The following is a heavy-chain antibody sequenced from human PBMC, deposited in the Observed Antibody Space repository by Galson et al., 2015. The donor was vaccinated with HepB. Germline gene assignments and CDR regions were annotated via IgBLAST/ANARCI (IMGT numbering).Heavy chain of an antibody. CDR2: INQDGSDT. J-gene: IGHJ4*02. CDR1: GFPFSNYY. Sequence: SLRLSCAVSGFPFSNYYMSWVRQAPGMGLEWVANINQDGSDTHYVDSVRGRFTVSRDNAKKSLFLQMNTLGAEDTAVYYCARDTYGWGTPFDYWGQGTLVTVSS. V-gene: IGHV3-7*03. D-gene: IGHD3-16*01. CDR3: ARDTYGWGTPFDY.